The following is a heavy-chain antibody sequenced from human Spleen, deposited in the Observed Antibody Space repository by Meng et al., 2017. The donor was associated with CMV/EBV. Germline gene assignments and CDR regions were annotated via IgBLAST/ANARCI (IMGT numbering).Heavy chain of an antibody. CDR2: IYYSGST. V-gene: IGHV4-31*03. D-gene: IGHD5-18*01. CDR1: GDSVSNGGYY. CDR3: ASVTIRTASYFDY. Sequence: SETLSLTCTVSGDSVSNGGYYWTWIRQRPGRGLEWIGYIYYSGSTGYNPSLKSRLTVSVDTSKNQFPLKLRSVTAADTAVYYCASVTIRTASYFDYWGQGTPVTVSS. J-gene: IGHJ4*02.